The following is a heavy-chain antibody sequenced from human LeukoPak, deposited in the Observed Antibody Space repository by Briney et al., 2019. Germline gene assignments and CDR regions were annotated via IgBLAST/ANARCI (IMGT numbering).Heavy chain of an antibody. CDR3: ARGWELQTFDY. Sequence: CNPSLKSRVTTSLDTSKNQFSLKLSSVTAADTAVYYCARGWELQTFDYWGQGTLVTVSS. J-gene: IGHJ4*02. D-gene: IGHD1-26*01. V-gene: IGHV4-61*02.